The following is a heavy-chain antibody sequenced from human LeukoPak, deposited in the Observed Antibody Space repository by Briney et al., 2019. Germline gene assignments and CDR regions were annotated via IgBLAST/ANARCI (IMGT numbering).Heavy chain of an antibody. CDR3: ARGHFGEKLD. CDR1: GDSISSHY. Sequence: SETLSLTCIVSGDSISSHYWNWIRQPPGKGLEWIGFIHYGGTTNYLPSLKSRISISVDTSKTQFSLTRTSVTAADTAVYYCARGHFGEKLDWGQGTLVTVTS. J-gene: IGHJ4*02. D-gene: IGHD3-10*01. V-gene: IGHV4-59*11. CDR2: IHYGGTT.